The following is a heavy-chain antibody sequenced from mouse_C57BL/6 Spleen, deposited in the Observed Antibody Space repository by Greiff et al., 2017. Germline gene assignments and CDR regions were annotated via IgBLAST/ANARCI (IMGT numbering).Heavy chain of an antibody. CDR2: IDPSDSET. Sequence: QVQLQQPGAELVRPGSSVKLSCKASGYTFTSYWMHWVKQRPIQGLEWIGNIDPSDSETHYNQKFKDKATLTVDKSASTAYMQLSSLTSEDSAVYYCARRKNGYYRYFDVWGTGTTVTVSS. CDR3: ARRKNGYYRYFDV. V-gene: IGHV1-52*01. CDR1: GYTFTSYW. D-gene: IGHD2-2*01. J-gene: IGHJ1*03.